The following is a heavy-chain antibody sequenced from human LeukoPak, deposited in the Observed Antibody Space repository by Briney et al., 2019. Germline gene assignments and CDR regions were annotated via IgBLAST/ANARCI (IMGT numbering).Heavy chain of an antibody. J-gene: IGHJ4*02. Sequence: SQTLSLTCTVSGGSISSGDYYWSWIRQPPGEGLEWIGYIYYSGSTYYNPSLKSRVTISVDTSKNQFSLKLSSVTAADTAVYYCARGLPRYCSGGSCYRHTFDYWGQGTLVTVSS. CDR1: GGSISSGDYY. CDR3: ARGLPRYCSGGSCYRHTFDY. D-gene: IGHD2-15*01. CDR2: IYYSGST. V-gene: IGHV4-30-4*08.